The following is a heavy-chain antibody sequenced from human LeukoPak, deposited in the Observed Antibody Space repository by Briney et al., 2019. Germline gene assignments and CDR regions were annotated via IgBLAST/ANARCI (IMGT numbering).Heavy chain of an antibody. CDR3: ARCQCPSTTCPSGLQCGALDF. Sequence: PGGSLRLSCAASGFTFSSYWMHWVRQAPGKGLVWVSHINSDGSSSSYADSVKGRFTISRDNAKNTLYLQMNRLRAEDTAVYFCARCQCPSTTCPSGLQCGALDFWGHGTMVTVSS. J-gene: IGHJ3*01. D-gene: IGHD2/OR15-2a*01. CDR2: INSDGSSS. CDR1: GFTFSSYW. V-gene: IGHV3-74*01.